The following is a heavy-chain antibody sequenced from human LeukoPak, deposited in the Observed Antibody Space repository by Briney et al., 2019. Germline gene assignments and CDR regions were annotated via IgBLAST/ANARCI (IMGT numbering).Heavy chain of an antibody. CDR3: ARGGVLYYAGV. V-gene: IGHV4-39*07. Sequence: PSETLSLTCTVSGGSISSSGYYWGWIRQPPGKGLEWIGSIYYSGSTHYNPSLKSRVTISLDTSKNQFSLKLNSVTAADTAVYYCARGGVLYYAGVWGKGTTVTVSS. CDR2: IYYSGST. J-gene: IGHJ6*04. CDR1: GGSISSSGYY. D-gene: IGHD2-8*01.